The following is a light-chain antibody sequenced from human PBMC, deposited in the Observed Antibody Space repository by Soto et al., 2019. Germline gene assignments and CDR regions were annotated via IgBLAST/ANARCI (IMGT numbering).Light chain of an antibody. CDR3: QQYNSYSPT. CDR2: DAS. CDR1: QSISSW. J-gene: IGKJ1*01. V-gene: IGKV1-5*01. Sequence: DIQMTQSPCTLSVSLADRVTITCRASQSISSWLAWYQQKPGKAPKLLIYDASSLESGVPSRFSGSGSGTEFTLTISSLQPDDFATYYCQQYNSYSPTFGQGTKVDIK.